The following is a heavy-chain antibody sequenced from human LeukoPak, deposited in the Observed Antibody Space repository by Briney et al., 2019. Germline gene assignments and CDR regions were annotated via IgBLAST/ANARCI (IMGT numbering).Heavy chain of an antibody. V-gene: IGHV4-34*01. CDR1: GGSFSGYY. D-gene: IGHD1-26*01. Sequence: PSETLSLTCAVYGGSFSGYYWSWIRQPPGKGLEWIGEINHSGSTNYNPSLKSRVTISVDTSKNQFSLRLNSVTAADTAVYYCARSRAFNSGAFDPWGQESLVTVSS. J-gene: IGHJ5*02. CDR2: INHSGST. CDR3: ARSRAFNSGAFDP.